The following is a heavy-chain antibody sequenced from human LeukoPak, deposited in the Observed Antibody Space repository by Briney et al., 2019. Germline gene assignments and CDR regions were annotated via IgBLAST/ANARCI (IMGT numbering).Heavy chain of an antibody. CDR3: ARVGMDV. CDR1: GDSLSSADYY. CDR2: IYYSGST. Sequence: SETLSLTCTVSGDSLSSADYYWTWIRQPPGKGLEWIGSIYYSGSTNYNPSLKSRVTISVDTSKNQFSLKLSSVTAADTAVYYCARVGMDVWGQGTTVTVSS. J-gene: IGHJ6*02. V-gene: IGHV4-61*08.